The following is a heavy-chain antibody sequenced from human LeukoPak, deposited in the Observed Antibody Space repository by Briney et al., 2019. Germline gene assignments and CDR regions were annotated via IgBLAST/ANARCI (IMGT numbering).Heavy chain of an antibody. CDR1: GFTFSNYW. CDR2: INSDGINT. D-gene: IGHD2-15*01. J-gene: IGHJ6*03. V-gene: IGHV3-74*01. Sequence: GGSLRLSCAASGFTFSNYWMHWVRQAPGKGLVWVSRINSDGINTSYAESVKGRFTISRDNSKNTLYLQINSLRAEDTAVYYCARGRRYCSGGSCYSKANYYYYYMDVWGKGTTVTISS. CDR3: ARGRRYCSGGSCYSKANYYYYYMDV.